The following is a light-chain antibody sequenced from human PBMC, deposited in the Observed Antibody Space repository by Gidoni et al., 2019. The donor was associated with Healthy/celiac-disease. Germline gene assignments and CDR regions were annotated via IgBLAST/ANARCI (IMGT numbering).Light chain of an antibody. J-gene: IGKJ1*01. V-gene: IGKV1-39*01. CDR3: QQSYSTPGT. Sequence: DIQMTQSQSSLSASVGERVTITCRASQSISSDLNWYQQKPGKAPKLLIYAASSLQSGVPSRVSGSGSGTDFTLTISSLQPEDVATYYCQQSYSTPGTFGQGTKVEIK. CDR2: AAS. CDR1: QSISSD.